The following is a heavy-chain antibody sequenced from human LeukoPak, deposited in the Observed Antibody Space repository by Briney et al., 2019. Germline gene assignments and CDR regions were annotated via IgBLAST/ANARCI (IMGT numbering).Heavy chain of an antibody. Sequence: GGSLRLSCAASGFTFSSYGMHWVRQAPGKGLEWVAFIRYDGSNKYYADSVKGRFTISRDNSKNTLYLQMSSLRAEDTAVYYCAKGIVLMVYAISGDAFDIWGQGTMVTVSS. J-gene: IGHJ3*02. D-gene: IGHD2-8*01. V-gene: IGHV3-30*02. CDR3: AKGIVLMVYAISGDAFDI. CDR2: IRYDGSNK. CDR1: GFTFSSYG.